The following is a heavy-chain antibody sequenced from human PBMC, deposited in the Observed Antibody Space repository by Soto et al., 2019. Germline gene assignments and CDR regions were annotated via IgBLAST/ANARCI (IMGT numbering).Heavy chain of an antibody. V-gene: IGHV4-34*01. CDR3: GRGPSRLLIGDSFA. Sequence: QVQLQQWGAGLLKPSETLSLTCAVYGGSLSGYYWSWIRQPAGKGLEWIGEINHGGSTTYNPSLKRRVTISIDTSKNQFSMNLSSVTAADTAVYYWGRGPSRLLIGDSFAWGQGTLVTVSS. D-gene: IGHD7-27*01. CDR1: GGSLSGYY. CDR2: INHGGST. J-gene: IGHJ5*02.